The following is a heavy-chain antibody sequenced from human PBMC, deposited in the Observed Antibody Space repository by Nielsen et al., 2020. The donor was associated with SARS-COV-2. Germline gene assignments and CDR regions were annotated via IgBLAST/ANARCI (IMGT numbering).Heavy chain of an antibody. CDR2: IYSGGST. V-gene: IGHV3-53*01. D-gene: IGHD6-19*01. J-gene: IGHJ4*02. Sequence: GGSLRLSCAASGFTVSSNYMSWVRQAPGKGLEWVSVIYSGGSTYYADSVKGRFTISRDNSKNTLYLQMNSLRAEDTAVYYCARITPSSGWDYWGQGTLVTVSS. CDR3: ARITPSSGWDY. CDR1: GFTVSSNY.